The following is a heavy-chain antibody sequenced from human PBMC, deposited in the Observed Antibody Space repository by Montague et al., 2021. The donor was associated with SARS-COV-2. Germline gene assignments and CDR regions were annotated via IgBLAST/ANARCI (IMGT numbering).Heavy chain of an antibody. CDR3: ARLKRYFDSSGSPSAFDF. V-gene: IGHV4-39*02. J-gene: IGHJ3*01. CDR1: GGSIRSTTFY. CDR2: IYYTGNT. D-gene: IGHD3-22*01. Sequence: SETLSLTCTVSGGSIRSTTFYWGWIRQPPGKGLEWIGSIYYTGNTYYXXXLKSRVTISVVTSKNHFTLKLSSVTAAETAVYYCARLKRYFDSSGSPSAFDFWGQGTKVTVSS.